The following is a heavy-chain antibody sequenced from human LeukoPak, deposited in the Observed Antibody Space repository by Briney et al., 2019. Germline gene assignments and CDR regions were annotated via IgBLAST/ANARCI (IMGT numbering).Heavy chain of an antibody. CDR3: ARGGDVRDYYYYMDV. CDR1: GFTFSSYW. J-gene: IGHJ6*03. D-gene: IGHD7-27*01. CDR2: INSDGSST. V-gene: IGHV3-74*01. Sequence: PGGSLRLSCAASGFTFSSYWMHWVRQAPGKGLVWVSRINSDGSSTSYADSVKGRFTISRDNAKNTLYLQMNSLRAEDTAVYYCARGGDVRDYYYYMDVWGKGTTVTVSS.